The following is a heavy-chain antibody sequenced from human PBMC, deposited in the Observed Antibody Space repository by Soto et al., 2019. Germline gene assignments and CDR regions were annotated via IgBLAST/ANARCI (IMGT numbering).Heavy chain of an antibody. CDR3: ARGPPKPAGGTIFGVVKLYYYYYGMDV. CDR2: VYYSGST. CDR1: GGSIRDSNYY. D-gene: IGHD3-3*01. V-gene: IGHV4-39*07. J-gene: IGHJ6*02. Sequence: SETLSLTCTVSGGSIRDSNYYWGWIRQSPGKGLEWIGSVYYSGSTNYNPSLKSRVTISVDTSKNQFSLKLSSVTAADTAVYYCARGPPKPAGGTIFGVVKLYYYYYGMDVWGQGTTVTVSS.